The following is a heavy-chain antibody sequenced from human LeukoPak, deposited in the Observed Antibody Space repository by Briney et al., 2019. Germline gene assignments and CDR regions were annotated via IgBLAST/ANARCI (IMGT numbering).Heavy chain of an antibody. CDR2: ISGSGGST. V-gene: IGHV3-23*01. D-gene: IGHD3-22*01. J-gene: IGHJ3*02. CDR3: AKEERRSYYYDSSGFDAFDI. CDR1: GFTFSSYA. Sequence: GGSLRLSCAASGFTFSSYAMSWVRQAPGKGLEWVSTISGSGGSTYYADSVKGRFTISRDNSKNTLYLQMNSLRAEDTAVYYCAKEERRSYYYDSSGFDAFDIWGQGTMVTVSS.